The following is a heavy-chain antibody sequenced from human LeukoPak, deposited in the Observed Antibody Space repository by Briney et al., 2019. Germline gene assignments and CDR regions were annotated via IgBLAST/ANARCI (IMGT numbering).Heavy chain of an antibody. CDR2: IYYSGGT. CDR1: GGSISSTSYY. J-gene: IGHJ4*02. V-gene: IGHV4-39*01. D-gene: IGHD5-12*01. CDR3: ASAYSGYYYFDY. Sequence: SETLSLTCTVSGGSISSTSYYWGWIRQPPGKGLEWIGSIYYSGGTYYNPSLKSRVTISVDTSKNQFSLNLSSVTAADTAVYYCASAYSGYYYFDYWGQGTLVTVSS.